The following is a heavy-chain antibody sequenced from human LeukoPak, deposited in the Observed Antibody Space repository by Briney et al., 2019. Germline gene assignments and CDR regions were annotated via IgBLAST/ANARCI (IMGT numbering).Heavy chain of an antibody. CDR3: ARDPAGHGRYFDY. CDR2: IHTSGTT. V-gene: IGHV4-4*07. Sequence: SETLSLTCTVSGGSSDYFCTWIRQSAGAGLECIGRIHTSGTTYYNLSLRSRVSMSVDTSNNKFSLSLSSVTAADTAVYYCARDPAGHGRYFDYWGQGALVTVSS. CDR1: GGSSDYF. D-gene: IGHD1-14*01. J-gene: IGHJ4*02.